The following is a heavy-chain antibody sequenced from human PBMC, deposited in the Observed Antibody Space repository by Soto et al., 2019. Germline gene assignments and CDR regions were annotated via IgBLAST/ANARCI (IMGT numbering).Heavy chain of an antibody. CDR3: ARVVGRRFLDY. V-gene: IGHV3-11*01. Sequence: QVQLVESGGDLVKPGGSLRLSCVVSGFSLSDYYMGWLRQAPGQGLEWVGYISSSGTSTFNVDSVKGRLTISKDNAKNSLFLQMESVKVEDTGMYYCARVVGRRFLDYWGLGTLVTVSP. CDR2: ISSSGTST. D-gene: IGHD1-1*01. J-gene: IGHJ4*02. CDR1: GFSLSDYY.